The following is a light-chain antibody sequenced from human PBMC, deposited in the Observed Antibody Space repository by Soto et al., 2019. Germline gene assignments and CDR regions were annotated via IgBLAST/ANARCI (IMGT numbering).Light chain of an antibody. CDR3: QQYNNWPRGS. Sequence: ETVMTQSPATLSVSPGERATLSCRASQNVTTDLAWYQQKPGQAPSLLIFVASTRATGVPARFSGSGSRTEFTLTISSLQSEDFAVYYCQQYNNWPRGSFGQGTKVEIK. CDR2: VAS. V-gene: IGKV3-15*01. CDR1: QNVTTD. J-gene: IGKJ1*01.